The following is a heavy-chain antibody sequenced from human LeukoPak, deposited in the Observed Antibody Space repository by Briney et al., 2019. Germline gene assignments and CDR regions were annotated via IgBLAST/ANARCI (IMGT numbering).Heavy chain of an antibody. V-gene: IGHV3-48*04. Sequence: GGSLRLSCAASGFTFSSYSMNWVRQAPGKGLEWVSYISSSGSTIYYADSVKGRFTISRDNAKNSLYLQMNSLRAEDTAVYYCARSCSGGSCYLDYWGQGTLVTVSS. D-gene: IGHD2-15*01. CDR1: GFTFSSYS. J-gene: IGHJ4*02. CDR2: ISSSGSTI. CDR3: ARSCSGGSCYLDY.